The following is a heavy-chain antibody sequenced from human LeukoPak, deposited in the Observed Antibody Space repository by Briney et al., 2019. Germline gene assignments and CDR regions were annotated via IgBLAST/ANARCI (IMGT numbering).Heavy chain of an antibody. J-gene: IGHJ4*02. D-gene: IGHD3-10*01. Sequence: GGSLRLSCAASGFTFSSYGMHWVRQAPGKGLEWVANIQPDGSDKYYVDSVKGRFTISRDNAKNSLYLQMNSLRAEDTAVYYCAIQKADLITMIRGVIAYWGQGTLVTVSS. CDR1: GFTFSSYG. CDR3: AIQKADLITMIRGVIAY. V-gene: IGHV3-7*01. CDR2: IQPDGSDK.